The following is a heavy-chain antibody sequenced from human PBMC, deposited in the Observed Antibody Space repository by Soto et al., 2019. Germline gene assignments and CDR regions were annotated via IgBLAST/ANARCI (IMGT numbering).Heavy chain of an antibody. Sequence: GGSLRLSCAASGFTFSSYGMHWVRQAPGKGLEWVAVIWYDGSNKYYADSVKGRFTISRDNSKNTLYLQMNSLRAEDTAVYYCARGSVPAAYLSYFDYWGQGTLVTVSS. J-gene: IGHJ4*02. CDR1: GFTFSSYG. V-gene: IGHV3-33*01. CDR3: ARGSVPAAYLSYFDY. D-gene: IGHD2-2*01. CDR2: IWYDGSNK.